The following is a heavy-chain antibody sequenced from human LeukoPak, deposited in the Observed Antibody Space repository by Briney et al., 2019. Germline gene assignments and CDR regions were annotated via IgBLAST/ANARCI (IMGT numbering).Heavy chain of an antibody. Sequence: ASVKVSCTASGYTFAGYYMHWVRQAPGQGLEWMGWINPNSGGTNYAQKFQGRVTMTRDTSISTAYMELSRLRSDDTAVYYCARERIESYVWGSYRSYIDYWGQGTLVTVSS. V-gene: IGHV1-2*02. CDR1: GYTFAGYY. J-gene: IGHJ4*02. CDR3: ARERIESYVWGSYRSYIDY. D-gene: IGHD3-16*02. CDR2: INPNSGGT.